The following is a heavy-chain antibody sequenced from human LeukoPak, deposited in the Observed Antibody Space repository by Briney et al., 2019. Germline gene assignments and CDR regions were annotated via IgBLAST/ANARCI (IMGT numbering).Heavy chain of an antibody. CDR1: GDSVSSGSYY. V-gene: IGHV4-61*01. Sequence: KPSETLSLTCTVSGDSVSSGSYYWSWLRQPPGKGLEWMVYIYYNAITNYNPSLKSRVTMSLDTSKNHFSLKLSSVTAADTAVYYCARVGKYDCLASYWGQGTLVTVSS. CDR2: IYYNAIT. J-gene: IGHJ4*02. CDR3: ARVGKYDCLASY. D-gene: IGHD2-21*02.